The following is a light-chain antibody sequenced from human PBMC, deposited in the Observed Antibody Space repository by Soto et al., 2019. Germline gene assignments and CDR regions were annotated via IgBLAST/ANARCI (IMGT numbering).Light chain of an antibody. J-gene: IGLJ3*02. CDR3: QSYDSGLSAWV. CDR1: RSNIGAGYD. Sequence: QSVLTQPPSVSGAPGQSVTISRAGSRSNIGAGYDVHWYQQVPGTAPKVLIYGNSNRPSGVPDRFSGSQSGTSASLAITGLQAEDEADYHCQSYDSGLSAWVFGGGTKVTVL. V-gene: IGLV1-40*01. CDR2: GNS.